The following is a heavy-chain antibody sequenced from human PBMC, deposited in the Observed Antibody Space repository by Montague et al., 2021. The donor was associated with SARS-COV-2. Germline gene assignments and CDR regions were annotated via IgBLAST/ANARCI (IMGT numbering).Heavy chain of an antibody. CDR2: NNHSGSS. J-gene: IGHJ3*02. D-gene: IGHD1-26*01. CDR1: GGSISSSCYY. Sequence: SETLSLTCTVSGGSISSSCYYWAWLRQPPGKGLVWIGSNNHSGSSFSNLYLQSRVSMSADTYKNQLSLKPSPATDADMAMYYCAGVKWEVSVGNGFDIWGQGTMVTVSS. CDR3: AGVKWEVSVGNGFDI. V-gene: IGHV4-39*01.